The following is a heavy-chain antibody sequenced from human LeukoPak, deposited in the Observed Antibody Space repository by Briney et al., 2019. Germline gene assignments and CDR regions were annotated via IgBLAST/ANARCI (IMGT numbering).Heavy chain of an antibody. V-gene: IGHV3-21*01. CDR2: IGSSSSYI. D-gene: IGHD3-22*01. Sequence: GGSLRLSCAASGCTFSRYSMNWVRQAPGKGLECVSSIGSSSSYIYYADSVKGRFTISRDNAKNSLYLQMDSLRAEDTAVYYCARDAYDSSGLDYWGQGTLVTVSS. J-gene: IGHJ4*02. CDR1: GCTFSRYS. CDR3: ARDAYDSSGLDY.